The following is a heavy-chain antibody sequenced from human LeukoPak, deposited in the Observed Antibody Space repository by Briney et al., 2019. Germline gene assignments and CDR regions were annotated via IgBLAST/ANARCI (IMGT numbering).Heavy chain of an antibody. CDR1: GGTFSSYA. CDR3: ARLGYCTNGVCRIIDY. CDR2: IIPILGIA. V-gene: IGHV1-69*04. D-gene: IGHD2-8*01. Sequence: SVKVSCKASGGTFSSYAISWVRQAPGQGIEWMGRIIPILGIANYAQKFQGRVTITADKSTSTAYMELSSLRSEDTAVYYCARLGYCTNGVCRIIDYWGQGTLVTVSS. J-gene: IGHJ4*02.